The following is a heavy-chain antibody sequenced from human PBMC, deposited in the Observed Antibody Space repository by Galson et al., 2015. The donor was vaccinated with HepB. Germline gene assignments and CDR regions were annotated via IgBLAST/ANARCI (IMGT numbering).Heavy chain of an antibody. CDR3: TTVDWTYKRSGYFDF. Sequence: SLRLSCAASGFTFSKAWMSWVRQTPGTGAEWVGRIKDITDAGTTDYAAPVHGRFTVSRDDSINTLYLHMNSLQTEDTAVYYCTTVDWTYKRSGYFDFWGQGTLVTVSS. J-gene: IGHJ4*02. CDR2: IKDITDAGTT. V-gene: IGHV3-15*01. D-gene: IGHD1-7*01. CDR1: GFTFSKAW.